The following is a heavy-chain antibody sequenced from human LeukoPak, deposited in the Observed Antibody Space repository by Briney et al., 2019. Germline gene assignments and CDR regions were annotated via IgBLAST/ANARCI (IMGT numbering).Heavy chain of an antibody. CDR2: ISSSSSYI. D-gene: IGHD3-22*01. Sequence: PGGSLRLSCAASGFTFPTYSMNWVREAPGKGLEWVSSISSSSSYIYYADSGKGRFTISRDNAKNSLFLQMNSLRAEDTAVYYCAKDHYYDSSAFDYWGQGTLVTVSS. J-gene: IGHJ4*02. CDR3: AKDHYYDSSAFDY. CDR1: GFTFPTYS. V-gene: IGHV3-21*01.